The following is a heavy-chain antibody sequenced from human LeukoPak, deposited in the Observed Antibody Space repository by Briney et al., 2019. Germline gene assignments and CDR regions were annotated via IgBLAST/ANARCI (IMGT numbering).Heavy chain of an antibody. D-gene: IGHD6-19*01. Sequence: GGSLRLSCAASGFTFSSSAMHWVRQAPDKGLEWVAVISYDGSNKYYADSVKGRFTISRDNSKNTLYPQMNSLRADDTAVYYCARDRDSSGWYEGFDYWGQGTLVTVSS. CDR3: ARDRDSSGWYEGFDY. CDR1: GFTFSSSA. V-gene: IGHV3-30-3*01. J-gene: IGHJ4*02. CDR2: ISYDGSNK.